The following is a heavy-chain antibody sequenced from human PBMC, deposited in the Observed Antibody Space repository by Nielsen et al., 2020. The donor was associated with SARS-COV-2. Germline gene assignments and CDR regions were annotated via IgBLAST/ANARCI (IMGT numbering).Heavy chain of an antibody. CDR3: AKRLAAAGYYYYGMDV. Sequence: WVRQPPGQGLEWMGGIIPIFGTANYAQKFQGRVTITADESTSTAYMELSSLRSEDTAVYYCAKRLAAAGYYYYGMDVWGQGTTVTVSS. CDR2: IIPIFGTA. V-gene: IGHV1-69*01. J-gene: IGHJ6*02. D-gene: IGHD6-13*01.